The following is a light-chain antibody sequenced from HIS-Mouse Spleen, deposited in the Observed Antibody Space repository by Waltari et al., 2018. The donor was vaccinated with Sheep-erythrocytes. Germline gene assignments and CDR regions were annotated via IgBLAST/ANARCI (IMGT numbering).Light chain of an antibody. V-gene: IGLV3-1*01. Sequence: SYDLTQPPPVSVSPGQPPSIPCSGYKLGATVACWYQQKPGPSPVLVIYQDSKRPSGIPERFSGSNSGNTATLTISGTQAMDEADYYCQAWDSSTAVFGGGTKLTVL. J-gene: IGLJ2*01. CDR2: QDS. CDR1: KLGATV. CDR3: QAWDSSTAV.